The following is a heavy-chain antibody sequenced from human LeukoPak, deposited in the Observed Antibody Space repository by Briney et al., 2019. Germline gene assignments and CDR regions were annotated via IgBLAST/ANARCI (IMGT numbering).Heavy chain of an antibody. D-gene: IGHD5-24*01. J-gene: IGHJ6*02. V-gene: IGHV4-4*07. Sequence: SETLSLTCTVSGGSISSYYWSWLRQPAGKGLEWIGRIYTSGSTNYNPSLKSRVTMSVDTSKNQFSLKLSSVTAADTAVYYCARDPSIRGYYYYYGMDVWGQGTTVTVSS. CDR1: GGSISSYY. CDR3: ARDPSIRGYYYYYGMDV. CDR2: IYTSGST.